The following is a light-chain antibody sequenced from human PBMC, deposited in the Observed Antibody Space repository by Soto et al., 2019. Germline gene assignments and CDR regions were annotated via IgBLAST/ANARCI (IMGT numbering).Light chain of an antibody. J-gene: IGKJ3*01. CDR1: QSVSSSY. Sequence: EIVLTQSPGTLSLSPGERATLSCRASQSVSSSYLAWYQQKPGQAPRLLIYGASSRATGIPDRFSGSGSGTDFTLTISRLEPEDFVVYYCQQYNTFGPGTKVDIK. CDR3: QQYNT. CDR2: GAS. V-gene: IGKV3-20*01.